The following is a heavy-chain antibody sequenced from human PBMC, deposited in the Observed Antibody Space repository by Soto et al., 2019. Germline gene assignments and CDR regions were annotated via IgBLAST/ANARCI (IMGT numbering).Heavy chain of an antibody. Sequence: PSETLSLTCTVSGGSISSGGYYWSWIRQHPGKGLEWIGYIYYSGSTYYNPSLKSRVTISVDTSKNQFSLKLNSMTAADTAIYYCARVGGSGWNFDSWGQGIVVTVSS. CDR1: GGSISSGGYY. CDR3: ARVGGSGWNFDS. V-gene: IGHV4-31*03. CDR2: IYYSGST. J-gene: IGHJ4*02. D-gene: IGHD6-19*01.